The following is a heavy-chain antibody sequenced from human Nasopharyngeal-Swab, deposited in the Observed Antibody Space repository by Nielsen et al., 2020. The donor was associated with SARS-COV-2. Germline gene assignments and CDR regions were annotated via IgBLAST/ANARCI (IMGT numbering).Heavy chain of an antibody. CDR1: GYTFTSSD. D-gene: IGHD1-1*01. CDR2: MNPNSGNA. V-gene: IGHV1-8*01. J-gene: IGHJ6*02. Sequence: ASVKVSCKASGYTFTSSDINWVRQATGQRLEWMGWMNPNSGNAGYAQKFQGRVTITADKSTSTAYMELSSLRSEDTAVYYCARGGERAYYHYGMDVWGQGTTVTVSS. CDR3: ARGGERAYYHYGMDV.